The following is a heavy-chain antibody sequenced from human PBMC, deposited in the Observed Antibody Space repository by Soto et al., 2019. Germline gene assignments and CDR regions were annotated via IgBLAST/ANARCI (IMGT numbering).Heavy chain of an antibody. J-gene: IGHJ4*02. V-gene: IGHV4-59*01. Sequence: SETLSLTCTVSGGSISSYYWSWIRQPPGKGLEWIGYIYYGGSTNYNPSLKSRVTISVDTSKNQFSLKLSSVTAADTAVYYCARAVPHTVTTPFYFDYWGQGTLVTVSS. CDR1: GGSISSYY. D-gene: IGHD4-17*01. CDR3: ARAVPHTVTTPFYFDY. CDR2: IYYGGST.